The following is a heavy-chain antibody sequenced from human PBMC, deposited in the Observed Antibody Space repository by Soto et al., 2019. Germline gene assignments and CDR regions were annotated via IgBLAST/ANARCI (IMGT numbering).Heavy chain of an antibody. CDR3: ARGWFGPDV. V-gene: IGHV3-74*01. CDR1: VFTFSGRS. D-gene: IGHD3-10*01. Sequence: EVQLVESGGGLVQPGGSLRLSCAASVFTFSGRSVHWVRQAPGKGLVWVSGIDKVGTDSTYADSVKGRFTSSRDNAKNTVYLQMNSLRVEDTAVYYCARGWFGPDVWGKGTTITVSS. CDR2: IDKVGTDS. J-gene: IGHJ6*03.